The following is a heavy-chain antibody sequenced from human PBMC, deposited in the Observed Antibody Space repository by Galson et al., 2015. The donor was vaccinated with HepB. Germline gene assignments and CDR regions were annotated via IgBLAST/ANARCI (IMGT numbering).Heavy chain of an antibody. D-gene: IGHD3-10*01. CDR2: IIPIVDII. CDR1: GGTFGSHA. CDR3: AREARVGDIMSSRGAMDV. Sequence: SVKVSCKASGGTFGSHAVSWVRQAPGQGLEWMGRIIPIVDIINKAQKLQDRVTITADTSTNTAYMELSSLRVEDTAVYYCAREARVGDIMSSRGAMDVWGKGTTVTVSS. J-gene: IGHJ6*03. V-gene: IGHV1-69*04.